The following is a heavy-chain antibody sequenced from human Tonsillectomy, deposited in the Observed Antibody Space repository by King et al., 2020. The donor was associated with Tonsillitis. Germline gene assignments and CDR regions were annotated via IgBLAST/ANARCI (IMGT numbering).Heavy chain of an antibody. CDR1: GGSISSSIYF. J-gene: IGHJ4*02. CDR2: IYYTGST. V-gene: IGHV4-39*07. CDR3: ARSLGYFDY. Sequence: QLQESGPGLVKPSETLSLTCTVSGGSISSSIYFWGWIRQPPGKGLEWIGSIYYTGSTYYNPSLESRVTISVDTSKNQFSLKLSSGTAADTAVYYCARSLGYFDYWGQGTLVTVSS.